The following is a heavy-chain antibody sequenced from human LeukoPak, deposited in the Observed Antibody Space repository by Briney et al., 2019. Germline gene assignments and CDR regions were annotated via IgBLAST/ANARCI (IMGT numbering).Heavy chain of an antibody. CDR1: GFTFSNFA. D-gene: IGHD1-26*01. Sequence: GGSLRLSCAASGFTFSNFALSWVRQGPGKGLEWVSGISGSGGSTYYADSVKGRFTISRDNSNNRLDLQMNSLRAEDTAVYYCAKDKGSGTYPPYWGQGTLVTVSS. CDR3: AKDKGSGTYPPY. CDR2: ISGSGGST. J-gene: IGHJ4*02. V-gene: IGHV3-23*01.